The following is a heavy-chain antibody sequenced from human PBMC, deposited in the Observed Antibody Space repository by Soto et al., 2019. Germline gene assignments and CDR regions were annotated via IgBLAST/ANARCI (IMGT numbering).Heavy chain of an antibody. J-gene: IGHJ4*02. V-gene: IGHV3-33*01. CDR2: IWYDGSNK. Sequence: HPGGSLRLSCAASGFTFSSYGMHWVRQAPGKGLEWVAVIWYDGSNKYYADSVKGRFTISRDNSKNTLYLQMNSLRAEDTAVYYCARDQRYFDWLFLLDYWGQGT. CDR3: ARDQRYFDWLFLLDY. CDR1: GFTFSSYG. D-gene: IGHD3-9*01.